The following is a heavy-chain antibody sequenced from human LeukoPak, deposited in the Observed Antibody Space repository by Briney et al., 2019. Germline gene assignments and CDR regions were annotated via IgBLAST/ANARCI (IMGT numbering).Heavy chain of an antibody. D-gene: IGHD6-6*01. CDR1: GFTFSSLW. J-gene: IGHJ4*02. Sequence: GGSLRLSCVGSGFTFSSLWMSWVRQIPGKGLEWVANIKQDGSEVYYVDSVKGRFTISRDNAKNSLYLQMNSLRAEDTAVYYCARDSSPSDYWGQGTLVTVSS. V-gene: IGHV3-7*01. CDR2: IKQDGSEV. CDR3: ARDSSPSDY.